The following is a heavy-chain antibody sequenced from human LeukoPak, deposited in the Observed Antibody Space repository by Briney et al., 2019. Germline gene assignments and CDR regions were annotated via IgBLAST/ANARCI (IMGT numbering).Heavy chain of an antibody. V-gene: IGHV3-9*01. D-gene: IGHD3-10*01. CDR1: GFTFDDYA. Sequence: PGGSLRLSCAASGFTFDDYAMHSVRQAPGKGLEWVSGISWNSGSIGYADSVKGRFTISRDNAKNSLYLQMKSLRAEDTALYYCAKAGKMVRGVIITSYFDYWGQGTLCTVSS. CDR3: AKAGKMVRGVIITSYFDY. CDR2: ISWNSGSI. J-gene: IGHJ4*02.